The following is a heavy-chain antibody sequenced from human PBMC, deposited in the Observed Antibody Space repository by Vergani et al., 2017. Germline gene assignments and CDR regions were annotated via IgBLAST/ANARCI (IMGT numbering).Heavy chain of an antibody. Sequence: QVQLAESGGGRVQPGRYLRLSCAASGFSFSSHAIHWVRQAPGKGLEWVAVISNDGSKKYYADSVKGRFTISRDNSKNTLDLQMNSLRTQDTAVYYCAKAGSVTSGSLQYNFYMDVWGKGTTVTVS. CDR2: ISNDGSKK. CDR1: GFSFSSHA. D-gene: IGHD3-10*01. CDR3: AKAGSVTSGSLQYNFYMDV. J-gene: IGHJ6*03. V-gene: IGHV3-30*18.